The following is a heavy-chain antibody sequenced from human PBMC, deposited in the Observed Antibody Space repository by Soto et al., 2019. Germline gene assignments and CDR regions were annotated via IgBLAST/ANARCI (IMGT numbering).Heavy chain of an antibody. J-gene: IGHJ4*02. CDR1: GYTFTSYG. D-gene: IGHD6-19*01. CDR2: ISAYNGNT. CDR3: ARDISSGWYFDY. V-gene: IGHV1-18*01. Sequence: ASVKVSFKASGYTFTSYGISWVRQAPGQGLEWMGWISAYNGNTKYSQKFQGRVTITRDTSASTAYMELSTLRSEDTAVYYCARDISSGWYFDYWGQGTVVTVSS.